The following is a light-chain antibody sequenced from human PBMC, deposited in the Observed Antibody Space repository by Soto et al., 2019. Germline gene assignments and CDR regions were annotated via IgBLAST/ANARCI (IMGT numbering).Light chain of an antibody. CDR2: EDT. Sequence: QSALTQPASVSGSPGQSVTISCTGTSNDVGRYFLVPWYQQHPGKAPKLIIFEDTKRPSGVSSRFSGSKSGNTASLTISGLQTEDEADYFCCSYAGSSTFVAFGGGTQLTVL. CDR1: SNDVGRYFL. V-gene: IGLV2-23*02. J-gene: IGLJ2*01. CDR3: CSYAGSSTFVA.